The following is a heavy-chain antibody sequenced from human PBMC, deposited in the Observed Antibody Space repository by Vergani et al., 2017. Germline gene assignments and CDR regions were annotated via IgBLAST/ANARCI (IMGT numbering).Heavy chain of an antibody. CDR2: IKSKTDGGTT. CDR3: TTGYVYYDFWSGPVGG. D-gene: IGHD3-3*01. Sequence: EVQLVESGGGLVKPGGSLRLSCAASGFTFSNAWMSWVRQAPGKGLEWVGRIKSKTDGGTTDYAAPVKGRFTISRADSKNTLYLQMNSRKTEDTAVYYCTTGYVYYDFWSGPVGGWGQGTLVTVSS. J-gene: IGHJ4*02. CDR1: GFTFSNAW. V-gene: IGHV3-15*01.